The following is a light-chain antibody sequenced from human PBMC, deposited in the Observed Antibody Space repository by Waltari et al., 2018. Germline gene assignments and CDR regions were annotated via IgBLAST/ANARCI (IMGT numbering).Light chain of an antibody. Sequence: QSALTQPASLSGSPGQAITISCTGTSSDVGNYKRVFWYQQHPGKAPKLMIYAVSKPPSGVSDRFSGSKSGDMASLTISGLQPEDEAEYFCSSYAGSSKGVFGGGTKVTVL. CDR1: SSDVGNYKR. V-gene: IGLV2-23*02. CDR2: AVS. J-gene: IGLJ2*01. CDR3: SSYAGSSKGV.